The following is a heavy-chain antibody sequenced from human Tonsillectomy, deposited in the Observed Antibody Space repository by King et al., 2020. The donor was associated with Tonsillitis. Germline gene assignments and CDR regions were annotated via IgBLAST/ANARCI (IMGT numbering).Heavy chain of an antibody. D-gene: IGHD1-1*01. V-gene: IGHV4-30-4*01. CDR2: IYYSGST. CDR1: GGSITSDDYY. J-gene: IGHJ4*02. CDR3: ARDLGNDGDYDAY. Sequence: QLQESGPGLVKPSQTLSLTCTVSGGSITSDDYYWSWIRQPPGKGLEWIGYIYYSGSTYYNPSLKSRVTISVDTSKNQFSLKLSSVTAADTAVYYCARDLGNDGDYDAYWGQGTLVTVSS.